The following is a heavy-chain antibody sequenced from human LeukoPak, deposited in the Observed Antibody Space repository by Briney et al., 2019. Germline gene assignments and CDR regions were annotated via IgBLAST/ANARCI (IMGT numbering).Heavy chain of an antibody. D-gene: IGHD2-8*01. V-gene: IGHV3-13*01. CDR1: GFTFSSYD. Sequence: PGGSLRLSCAASGFTFSSYDMHWDRRATGKGLEWVSAIGTAGDTYYPGSVKGRFTISRENAKNSLYLQMNSLRAGDTAVYYCARGTSRGFDYWGQGTLVTVSS. CDR3: ARGTSRGFDY. CDR2: IGTAGDT. J-gene: IGHJ4*02.